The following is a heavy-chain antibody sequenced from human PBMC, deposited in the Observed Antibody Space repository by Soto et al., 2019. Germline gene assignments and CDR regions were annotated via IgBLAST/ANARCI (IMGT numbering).Heavy chain of an antibody. J-gene: IGHJ5*02. V-gene: IGHV1-46*04. CDR3: ARGDIVLVPASEGNWFDP. D-gene: IGHD2-2*01. CDR2: INPDAGAT. Sequence: QVQLVQSGAEVKKPGASVTLSCKASAYSFTTYHIHWVRQAPGQGLEWMGLINPDAGATNYAQRLQGRRRLTRDTSTSTVYMELRSLRFDDTAVYYCARGDIVLVPASEGNWFDPWGQGTLVTVSS. CDR1: AYSFTTYH.